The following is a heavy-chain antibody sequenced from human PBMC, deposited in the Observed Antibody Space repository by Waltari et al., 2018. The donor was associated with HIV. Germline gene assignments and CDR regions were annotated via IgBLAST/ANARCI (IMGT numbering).Heavy chain of an antibody. J-gene: IGHJ4*02. CDR1: GFTFTKYG. CDR3: ARDAAPNSHTPSSSDV. Sequence: QVQLVESGGGVVQPGTSLRLSCAGSGFTFTKYGMHWVRQAPGQGLDWVTLIRYDGSNKYYADSVKGRFTISRDNSKNTLYLQMNSLRAEDTAVYYCARDAAPNSHTPSSSDVWGQGTLVTVSS. V-gene: IGHV3-33*01. CDR2: IRYDGSNK. D-gene: IGHD6-13*01.